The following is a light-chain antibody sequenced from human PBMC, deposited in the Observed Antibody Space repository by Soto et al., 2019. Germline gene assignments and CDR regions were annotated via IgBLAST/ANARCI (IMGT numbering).Light chain of an antibody. Sequence: NFMLTQPHSVSESPGKTVTISCTGSSGSIASNYVQWYQQRPGSAPTTVIYEDNQRPSGVPDRFSGSIDSSSNSASLTISGLKHEDEADYYCQSHDSINHVVFGGGTKITVL. CDR3: QSHDSINHVV. CDR2: EDN. V-gene: IGLV6-57*02. J-gene: IGLJ2*01. CDR1: SGSIASNY.